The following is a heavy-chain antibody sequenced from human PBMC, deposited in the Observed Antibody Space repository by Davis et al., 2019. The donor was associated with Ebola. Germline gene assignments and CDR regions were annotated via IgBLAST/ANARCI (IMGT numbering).Heavy chain of an antibody. V-gene: IGHV3-48*02. Sequence: GGSLRLSCAASGFTFSSYSMNWVRQAPGKGLEWVSYISSSSSTIYYADSVKGRFTISRDNAKNSLYLQMNSLRDEDTAVYYCARAPYSSGFSRLDWFDPWGQGTLVTVSS. CDR2: ISSSSSTI. J-gene: IGHJ5*02. CDR1: GFTFSSYS. D-gene: IGHD6-19*01. CDR3: ARAPYSSGFSRLDWFDP.